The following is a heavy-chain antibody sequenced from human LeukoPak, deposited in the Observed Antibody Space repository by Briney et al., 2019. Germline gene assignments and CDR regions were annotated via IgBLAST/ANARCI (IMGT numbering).Heavy chain of an antibody. CDR1: GFTFSSYS. CDR3: ARDHYDFWSGYYIFDY. CDR2: INSSSSTI. Sequence: GGSLRLSCAASGFTFSSYSMNWVRQAPGKGLEGVSYINSSSSTIYYTDSLKGGFTISRDNAKNSLYLQMNSLRAEDTAVYYCARDHYDFWSGYYIFDYWGQGTLVTVSS. V-gene: IGHV3-48*01. J-gene: IGHJ4*02. D-gene: IGHD3-3*01.